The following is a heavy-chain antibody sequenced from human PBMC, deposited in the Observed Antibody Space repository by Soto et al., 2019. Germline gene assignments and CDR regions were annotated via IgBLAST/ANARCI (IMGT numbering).Heavy chain of an antibody. CDR1: GSGISSYY. Sequence: SETRSLPCTVSGSGISSYYWSWIRQPPGKGLEWIGSIYYSGRTNYNPSLKSRVSISVDTSKNQFSRKVSSVTAADTAVYYCARVRCPRWLDRCDKGTL. CDR2: IYYSGRT. J-gene: IGHJ5*02. V-gene: IGHV4-59*01. CDR3: ARVRCPRWLDR. D-gene: IGHD3-3*01.